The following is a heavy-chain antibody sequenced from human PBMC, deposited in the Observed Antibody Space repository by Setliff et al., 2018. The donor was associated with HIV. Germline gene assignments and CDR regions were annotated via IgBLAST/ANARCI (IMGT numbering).Heavy chain of an antibody. CDR3: ARVGPFEFDSSGYAEF. D-gene: IGHD3-22*01. CDR2: ISGYNGHT. Sequence: ASVKVFCKASGYTFSSFAMSWVRQAPGQGLEWVAWISGYNGHTNYAQRFQGRVTVTTDTSTSTAYMELRSLRSDDTAVYFCARVGPFEFDSSGYAEFWGQGTPVTVS. CDR1: GYTFSSFA. V-gene: IGHV1-18*01. J-gene: IGHJ4*02.